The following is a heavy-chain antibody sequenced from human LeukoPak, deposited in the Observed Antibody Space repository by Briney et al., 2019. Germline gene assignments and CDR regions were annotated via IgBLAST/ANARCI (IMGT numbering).Heavy chain of an antibody. CDR3: AKDFIWFGESLIDY. V-gene: IGHV3-30*18. CDR2: ISYDGSNT. Sequence: GRSLRLSCAASGFTFSSYGMHWVRQAPGKGLEWVAVISYDGSNTYYADSVKGRFTISRDNSKNTLYLQMNSLRVEDTAVYYCAKDFIWFGESLIDYWGQGTLVTVSS. D-gene: IGHD3-10*01. CDR1: GFTFSSYG. J-gene: IGHJ4*02.